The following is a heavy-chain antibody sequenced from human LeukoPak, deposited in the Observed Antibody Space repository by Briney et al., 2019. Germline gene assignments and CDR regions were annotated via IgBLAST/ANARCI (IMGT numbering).Heavy chain of an antibody. Sequence: PGGSLRLSCAASGFTFSSYGMHWVRQAPDKGLEWVAFIRYDGSNKYYADSVKGRFTISRDNSKNTLYLQMNSLRAEDTAVYYCAKVSSVTTNYDAFDIWGQGTMVTVSS. CDR1: GFTFSSYG. CDR2: IRYDGSNK. CDR3: AKVSSVTTNYDAFDI. V-gene: IGHV3-30*02. D-gene: IGHD4-17*01. J-gene: IGHJ3*02.